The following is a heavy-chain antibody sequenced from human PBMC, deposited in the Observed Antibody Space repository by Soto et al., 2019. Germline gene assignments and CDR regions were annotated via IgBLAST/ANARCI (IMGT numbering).Heavy chain of an antibody. CDR2: ISSSGSTI. V-gene: IGHV3-11*01. CDR3: ARVVRPDPYYYYYMDV. CDR1: GFTFSDYY. Sequence: QVQLVESGGGLAKPGGSLRLSCAASGFTFSDYYMSWIRQAPGKGLEWVSYISSSGSTIYYADSVKGRFTISRDNAKNSLYLQMNSLRAEDTAVYYCARVVRPDPYYYYYMDVWGKGTTVTVSS. J-gene: IGHJ6*03.